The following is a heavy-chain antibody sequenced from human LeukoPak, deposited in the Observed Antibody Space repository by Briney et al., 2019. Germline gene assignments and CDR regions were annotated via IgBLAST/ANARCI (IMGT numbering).Heavy chain of an antibody. CDR2: ISGSGGST. V-gene: IGHV3-23*01. CDR1: GFIFSSYA. Sequence: GGPLRLSCAASGFIFSSYAMIWVRQARGKGLEGVSAISGSGGSTYYADSVKGRFTISRDNYKNTLYLQMNILSAEDTDVYYCAKGENSGYTNYYYGMDVWGQGTTVTVSS. J-gene: IGHJ6*02. CDR3: AKGENSGYTNYYYGMDV. D-gene: IGHD5-12*01.